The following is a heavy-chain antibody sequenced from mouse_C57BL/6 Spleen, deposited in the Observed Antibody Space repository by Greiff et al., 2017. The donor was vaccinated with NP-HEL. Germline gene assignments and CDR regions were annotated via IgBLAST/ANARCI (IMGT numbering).Heavy chain of an antibody. CDR3: ARDYGSSYLYAMDY. CDR2: IDPSDSET. D-gene: IGHD1-1*01. V-gene: IGHV1-52*01. J-gene: IGHJ4*01. CDR1: GYTFTSYW. Sequence: QVQLKQSGAELVRPGSSVKLSCKASGYTFTSYWMHWVKQRPIQGLEWIGNIDPSDSETHYNQKFKDKATLTVDKSSSTAYMQLSSLTSEDSAVYYCARDYGSSYLYAMDYWGQGTSVTVSS.